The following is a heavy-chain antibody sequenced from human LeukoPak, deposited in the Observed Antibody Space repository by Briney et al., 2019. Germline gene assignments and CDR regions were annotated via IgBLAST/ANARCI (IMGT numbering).Heavy chain of an antibody. J-gene: IGHJ4*02. CDR1: GGSISSYY. Sequence: PSETLSLTCTVSGGSISSYYWGWIRQPPGKGLEWIGYIYYSGSTNYNPSLKSRVTISVDTSKNQFSLKLSSVTAADTAVYYCARDASDFWSGYYIGGHYFDYWGQGTLVTVSS. D-gene: IGHD3-3*01. V-gene: IGHV4-59*01. CDR2: IYYSGST. CDR3: ARDASDFWSGYYIGGHYFDY.